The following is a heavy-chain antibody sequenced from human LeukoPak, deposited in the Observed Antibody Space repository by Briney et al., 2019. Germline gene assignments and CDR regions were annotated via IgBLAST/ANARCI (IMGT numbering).Heavy chain of an antibody. D-gene: IGHD3-3*01. V-gene: IGHV3-49*02. CDR2: AEAT. CDR3: SRGLRFPDV. Sequence: AEATEYAASVKGRFTFSRDDSNSIAHLQMNSLKTEDTAVYYCSRGLRFPDVWGKGTTVTVPS. J-gene: IGHJ6*04.